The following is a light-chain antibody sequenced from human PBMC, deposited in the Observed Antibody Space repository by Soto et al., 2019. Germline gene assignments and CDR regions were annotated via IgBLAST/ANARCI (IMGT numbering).Light chain of an antibody. J-gene: IGKJ1*01. CDR2: DAS. Sequence: DIEMTQSPSTLSASVGDRVTITCRASQSISSWLAWYQQKPGKAPKLLIYDASSLESGVPSRFSGSGSGTEFTLTISSLQPDDFATYYCQQYNSYSGTFGQGTKV. V-gene: IGKV1-5*01. CDR1: QSISSW. CDR3: QQYNSYSGT.